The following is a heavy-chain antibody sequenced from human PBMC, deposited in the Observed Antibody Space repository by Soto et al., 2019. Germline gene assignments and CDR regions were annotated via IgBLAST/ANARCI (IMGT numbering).Heavy chain of an antibody. CDR1: GGSISSGSYY. J-gene: IGHJ4*02. CDR3: ARVNFINMIVMVLDS. D-gene: IGHD3-22*01. Sequence: QVQLQESGPGLVKPSQTLSLTCTVSGGSISSGSYYWSWSRQRPGQGLEWIGYISYSGSTYYNPSLKSRLTISADTSKNQFALKLSSVTAADTAVYYCARVNFINMIVMVLDSWGQGTLVTVSS. CDR2: ISYSGST. V-gene: IGHV4-31*03.